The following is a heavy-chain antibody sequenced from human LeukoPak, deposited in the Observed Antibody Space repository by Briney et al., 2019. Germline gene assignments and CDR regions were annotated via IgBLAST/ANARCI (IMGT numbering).Heavy chain of an antibody. J-gene: IGHJ2*01. CDR1: GASISRYY. V-gene: IGHV4-59*08. CDR3: ASTYYYDSSGYGKTWYFDL. Sequence: SETLSLTCTVSGASISRYYWSWIRQPPGKGLEWIGYIYYSGSTNYNPSLKNRVTISVDTSKNQVSLKLTSVTAADTAVYYCASTYYYDSSGYGKTWYFDLWGRGTLVTVSS. D-gene: IGHD3-22*01. CDR2: IYYSGST.